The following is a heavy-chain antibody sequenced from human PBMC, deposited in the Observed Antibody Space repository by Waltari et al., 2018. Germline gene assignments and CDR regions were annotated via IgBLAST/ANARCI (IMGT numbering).Heavy chain of an antibody. CDR2: IYHSGST. Sequence: QVQLQESGPGLVKPSETLSLPCAVSGYSISSGYYWGWIRQPPGKGLEWIGSIYHSGSTYYNPSLKSRVTISVDTSKNQFSLKLSSVTAADTAVYYCARDPLDPDAFDIWGQGTMVTVSS. V-gene: IGHV4-38-2*02. J-gene: IGHJ3*02. D-gene: IGHD1-1*01. CDR3: ARDPLDPDAFDI. CDR1: GYSISSGYY.